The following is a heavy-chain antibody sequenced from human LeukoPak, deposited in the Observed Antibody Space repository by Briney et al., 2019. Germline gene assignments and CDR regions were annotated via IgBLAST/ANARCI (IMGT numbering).Heavy chain of an antibody. D-gene: IGHD2-2*02. CDR2: IYPGDSDS. J-gene: IGHJ4*02. V-gene: IGHV5-51*01. Sequence: GESLKISCKGSGYNFTSHWIGWVRQMPGKGLEWMGIIYPGDSDSRQSPSLRGQVTISADKSINTAYLQWNSLKASDTAMYYCARHLGYCSGTTCYTIDYWGQGTLVTVSS. CDR1: GYNFTSHW. CDR3: ARHLGYCSGTTCYTIDY.